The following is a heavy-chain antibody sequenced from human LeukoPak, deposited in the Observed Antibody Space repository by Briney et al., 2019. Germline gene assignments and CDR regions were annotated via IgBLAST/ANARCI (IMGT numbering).Heavy chain of an antibody. CDR2: LYNIGSI. CDR1: GASISNTYY. CDR3: ATNSTGSAFDY. Sequence: SETLSLTCTVSGASISNTYYWSWIRQLPGTGLEWIGNLYNIGSITYKPSLKRRVTMSVDMSKNQFSLRLTSVTAADTAVYFCATNSTGSAFDYWGQGIPVSVSS. J-gene: IGHJ4*02. V-gene: IGHV4-59*08. D-gene: IGHD2/OR15-2a*01.